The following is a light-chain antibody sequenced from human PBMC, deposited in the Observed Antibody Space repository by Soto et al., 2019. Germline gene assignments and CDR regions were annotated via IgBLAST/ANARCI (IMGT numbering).Light chain of an antibody. CDR1: QSLSNN. J-gene: IGKJ1*01. V-gene: IGKV3-15*01. Sequence: EIVMTQSPATLSVSPGERATLSCRASQSLSNNLACSQQKPGQAPRLLIYGASTRATGIPARFSGSGSGTEFTLTISSLQSEDFAVYYCQQYNNWPPWTFGQGTKVEIK. CDR2: GAS. CDR3: QQYNNWPPWT.